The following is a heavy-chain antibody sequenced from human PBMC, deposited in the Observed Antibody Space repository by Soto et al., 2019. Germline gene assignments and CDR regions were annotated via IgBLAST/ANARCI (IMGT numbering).Heavy chain of an antibody. CDR1: GGTFNTYA. CDR2: IIPIFNTP. CDR3: TRDKSRTNYYNGFDV. Sequence: QVQLVQSGAEVKKPGSSVKVSCKASGGTFNTYAISWVRQAPGQGLEWMGGIIPIFNTPNYAQRFQGRVTITADESTSTAYMELSSMRSEDTAVYHFTRDKSRTNYYNGFDVWGQGTTVTVSS. V-gene: IGHV1-69*12. J-gene: IGHJ6*02.